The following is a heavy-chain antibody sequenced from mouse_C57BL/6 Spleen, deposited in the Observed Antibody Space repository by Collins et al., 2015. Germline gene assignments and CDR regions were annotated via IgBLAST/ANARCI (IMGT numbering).Heavy chain of an antibody. CDR2: INTYTGEP. J-gene: IGHJ4*01. CDR1: GYTFTNYG. CDR3: ARWRLLRGDYAMDY. D-gene: IGHD1-1*01. Sequence: QIQLVQSGPELKKPGETVKISCKASGYTFTNYGMNWVKQAPGKGLKWMGWINTYTGEPTYADDFKGRFAFSLETSASTAYLQINNLKNEDTATYFSARWRLLRGDYAMDYWGQGTSVTVSS. V-gene: IGHV9-3-1*01.